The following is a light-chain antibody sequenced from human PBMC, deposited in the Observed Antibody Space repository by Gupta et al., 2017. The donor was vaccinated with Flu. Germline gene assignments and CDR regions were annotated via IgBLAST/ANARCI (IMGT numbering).Light chain of an antibody. CDR1: NIGGKS. Sequence: GQTARTTCGGNNIGGKSVHWYQQKPGQDTVLGGYEISGRPSGIPDRFSSSNSGKNATPHTSRVEVGDEADDYCQVCATGSDLLVFGGGTKLTVL. CDR2: EIS. CDR3: QVCATGSDLLV. J-gene: IGLJ3*02. V-gene: IGLV3-21*02.